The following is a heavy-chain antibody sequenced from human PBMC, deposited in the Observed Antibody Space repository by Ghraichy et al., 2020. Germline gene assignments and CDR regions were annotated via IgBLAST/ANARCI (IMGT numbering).Heavy chain of an antibody. Sequence: SVKVSCKASGGTFSSYAISWVRQAPGQGLEWMGGIIPIFGTANYAQKFQGRVTITADESTSTAYMELSSLRSEDTAVYYCARAILAVTTAWSDPDAFDIWGQGTMVTVSS. D-gene: IGHD4-11*01. V-gene: IGHV1-69*13. CDR1: GGTFSSYA. CDR3: ARAILAVTTAWSDPDAFDI. CDR2: IIPIFGTA. J-gene: IGHJ3*02.